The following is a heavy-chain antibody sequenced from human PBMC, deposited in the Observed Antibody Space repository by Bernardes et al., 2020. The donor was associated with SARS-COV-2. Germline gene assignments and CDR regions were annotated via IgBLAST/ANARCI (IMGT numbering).Heavy chain of an antibody. V-gene: IGHV1-24*01. Sequence: ASVKVSCKVSGYTLTELSMHWVRQAPGKGLEWMGGFYPEDGETIYAQKFQGRVTMTKDTSTDTAYMELSSLRSEDTAVYYCATDQRYYDILTGRTYYYGMDVWGQGTTVTVSS. D-gene: IGHD3-9*01. J-gene: IGHJ6*02. CDR1: GYTLTELS. CDR2: FYPEDGET. CDR3: ATDQRYYDILTGRTYYYGMDV.